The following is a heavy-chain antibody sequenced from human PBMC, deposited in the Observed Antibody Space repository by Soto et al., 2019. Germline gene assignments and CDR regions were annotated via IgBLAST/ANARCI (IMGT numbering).Heavy chain of an antibody. D-gene: IGHD6-19*01. CDR1: GYIFTAYY. Sequence: ASVKVSCKASGYIFTAYYMHWVRQAPGQGPEWMGWINPDSGGTSYAPKFQGRVTMTRDTSSSTVYMELRRLRSDDTALYYCARDVAGDDYFDYWGQGTLVTVPS. V-gene: IGHV1-2*02. CDR3: ARDVAGDDYFDY. J-gene: IGHJ4*02. CDR2: INPDSGGT.